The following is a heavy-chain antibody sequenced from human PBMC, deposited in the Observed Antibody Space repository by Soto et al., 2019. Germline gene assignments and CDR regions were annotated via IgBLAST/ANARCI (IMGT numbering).Heavy chain of an antibody. J-gene: IGHJ3*02. CDR1: GGSITNGGHY. D-gene: IGHD7-27*01. V-gene: IGHV4-31*03. CDR2: IYYTGST. CDR3: ERETPGDRLSYDFDI. Sequence: PSETLSLTCNVSGGSITNGGHYWSWIRQHPGKGLEWIGYIYYTGSTYYTPSLKSRVIISRDTSQDHFSLKLNSVTAADTAIYFCERETPGDRLSYDFDIWGRGTMVTVSS.